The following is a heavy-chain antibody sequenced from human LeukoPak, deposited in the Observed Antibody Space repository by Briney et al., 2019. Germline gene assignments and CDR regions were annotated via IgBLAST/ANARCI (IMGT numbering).Heavy chain of an antibody. CDR3: ARVITYYDFWSGYYSPTSLDY. V-gene: IGHV3-11*04. J-gene: IGHJ4*02. CDR2: ISSSGSTI. CDR1: GFTFSDYY. D-gene: IGHD3-3*01. Sequence: GGSLRLSCAASGFTFSDYYMSWIRQAPGKGLEWVSYISSSGSTIYYADSVKGRFTISRDNAKNSLYLQMNSLRAEDTAVYYCARVITYYDFWSGYYSPTSLDYWGQGTLVTVSS.